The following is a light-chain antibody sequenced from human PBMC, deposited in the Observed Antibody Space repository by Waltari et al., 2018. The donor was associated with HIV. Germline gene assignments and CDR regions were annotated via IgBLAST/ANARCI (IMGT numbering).Light chain of an antibody. CDR2: DVS. CDR3: KSKTSSSTPCV. CDR1: SSDIGAYNS. V-gene: IGLV2-14*03. Sequence: QSALTQPASLSGSPGQSITISCTGSSSDIGAYNSVSWYQQHPGKAPKLIIYDVSNRPSGVFGRFYGSKSGNTASRTSSGLQAEDEADYFCKSKTSSSTPCVFGTGTKVAVL. J-gene: IGLJ1*01.